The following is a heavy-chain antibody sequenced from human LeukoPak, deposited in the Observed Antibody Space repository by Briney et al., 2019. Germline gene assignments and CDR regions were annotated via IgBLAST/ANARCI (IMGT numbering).Heavy chain of an antibody. D-gene: IGHD3-22*01. CDR1: GFTFSNAW. CDR3: TTDIEGRDCYDSSRYYDAFDI. J-gene: IGHJ3*02. CDR2: IKSKTDGGTT. V-gene: IGHV3-15*01. Sequence: GGSLRLSCAASGFTFSNAWMSWVRQAPGKGLEWVGRIKSKTDGGTTDYAAPVKGRFTISRDDSKNTLYLQMNSLKTEDTAVYYCTTDIEGRDCYDSSRYYDAFDIWGQGTMVTVSS.